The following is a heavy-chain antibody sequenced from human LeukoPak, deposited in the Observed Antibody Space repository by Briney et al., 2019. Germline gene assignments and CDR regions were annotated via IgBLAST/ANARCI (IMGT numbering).Heavy chain of an antibody. Sequence: GGSLRLSCAVSGFTTNTHHMAWGRQGPGKHLELVSVGQPGNVSYYADSVSGRFTTSTDTSKNTVSFQMTDLRVEDTDLYYCARERDYVTYFDYWGQGTLVIVSS. V-gene: IGHV3-53*01. D-gene: IGHD3-10*02. CDR2: GQPGNVS. CDR3: ARERDYVTYFDY. CDR1: GFTTNTHH. J-gene: IGHJ4*01.